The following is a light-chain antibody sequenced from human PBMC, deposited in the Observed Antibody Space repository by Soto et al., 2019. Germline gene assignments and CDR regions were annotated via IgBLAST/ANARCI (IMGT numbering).Light chain of an antibody. J-gene: IGLJ1*01. CDR2: EVI. CDR3: YSYTSSSTYV. Sequence: QSVLTQPPSVSGSPGQSVTISCTGKRSDVGGYNRVAWYQQPPGTAPKLVIYEVIHRPSGVPARFSGSKSGNTASLTISGLQAEDEADYYCYSYTSSSTYVFGTGTKVTVL. CDR1: RSDVGGYNR. V-gene: IGLV2-18*02.